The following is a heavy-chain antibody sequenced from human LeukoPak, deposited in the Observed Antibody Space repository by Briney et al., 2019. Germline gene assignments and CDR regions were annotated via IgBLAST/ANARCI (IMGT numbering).Heavy chain of an antibody. CDR3: AKDIDDYYDSSGDAFDI. CDR1: GFTFDDYA. Sequence: GGSLRLSCAASGFTFDDYAMHWVRQAPGKGLEWVSGISWNSGSIGYADSVKGRFTISRDNAKNSLYLQMNSLRAEDTALYYCAKDIDDYYDSSGDAFDIWGQGTKVTVSS. J-gene: IGHJ3*02. CDR2: ISWNSGSI. D-gene: IGHD3-22*01. V-gene: IGHV3-9*01.